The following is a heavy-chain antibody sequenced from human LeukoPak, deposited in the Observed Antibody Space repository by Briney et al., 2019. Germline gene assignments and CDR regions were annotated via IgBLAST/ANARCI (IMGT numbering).Heavy chain of an antibody. CDR3: ARDFYDFWSGYPEYYFDY. CDR1: GFTFSSHA. D-gene: IGHD3-3*01. J-gene: IGHJ4*02. V-gene: IGHV3-23*01. CDR2: VSGSGDST. Sequence: GGSLRLSCAASGFTFSSHAMSWVRQAPGKRLEWVSAVSGSGDSTHYADSVKGRFTISRDNSKNTLYLQMGSLRAEDMAVYYCARDFYDFWSGYPEYYFDYWGQGTLVTVSS.